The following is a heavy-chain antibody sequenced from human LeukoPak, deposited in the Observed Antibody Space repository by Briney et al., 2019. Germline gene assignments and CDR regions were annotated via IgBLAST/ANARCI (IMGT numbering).Heavy chain of an antibody. J-gene: IGHJ4*02. V-gene: IGHV4-34*01. Sequence: SETLSLTCAVYGGSFSGYYWSWIRQPPGKGLEWIGEINHSGSTNYNPSLKSRVTISVDTSKNQFSLRLSSVTAADTAVYYCARKIAAAAPFDYWGQGTLVTVSS. CDR3: ARKIAAAAPFDY. CDR2: INHSGST. CDR1: GGSFSGYY. D-gene: IGHD6-13*01.